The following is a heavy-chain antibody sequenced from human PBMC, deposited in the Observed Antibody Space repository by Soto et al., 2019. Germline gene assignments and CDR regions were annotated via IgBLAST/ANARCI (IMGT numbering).Heavy chain of an antibody. V-gene: IGHV4-59*12. CDR2: IYYSGST. CDR1: GGSISSYY. Sequence: SETLSLTCTVSGGSISSYYWSWIRQPPGRGLEWIGHIYYSGSTNYNPSLKSRVTISVDTSKNQFSLKLSSVTAADTAVYYCASVRGGYYYAMDVWGQGTTVTVSS. CDR3: ASVRGGYYYAMDV. J-gene: IGHJ6*02. D-gene: IGHD3-10*02.